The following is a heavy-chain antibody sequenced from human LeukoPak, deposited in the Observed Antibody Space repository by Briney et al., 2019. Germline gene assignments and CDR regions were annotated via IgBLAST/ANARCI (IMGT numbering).Heavy chain of an antibody. CDR1: GFTFSSYG. CDR3: AKDAKRYDSSGYGDY. Sequence: GGSLRLSCAASGFTFSSYGMHWVRQAPGKGLEWVAFIRYDGSNKYYADSVEGRFTISRDNSKNTLYLQMNSLRAEDTAVYYCAKDAKRYDSSGYGDYWGQGTLVTVSS. V-gene: IGHV3-30*02. D-gene: IGHD3-22*01. J-gene: IGHJ4*02. CDR2: IRYDGSNK.